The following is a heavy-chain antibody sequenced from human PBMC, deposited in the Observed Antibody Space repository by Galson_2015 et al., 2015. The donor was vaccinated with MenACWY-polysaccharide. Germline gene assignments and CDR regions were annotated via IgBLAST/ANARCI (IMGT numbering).Heavy chain of an antibody. V-gene: IGHV3-23*01. CDR2: ITGDGSTS. Sequence: SLRLSCAASGFAFSSHAMGWVRRAPEKGLEWVSSITGDGSTSFYADSVRGRFTLSKDNSQNTLFLQMNSLRAEDTALYYCAKIRLLSSNVDSWGQGTLVTVSS. CDR3: AKIRLLSSNVDS. D-gene: IGHD2/OR15-2a*01. CDR1: GFAFSSHA. J-gene: IGHJ4*02.